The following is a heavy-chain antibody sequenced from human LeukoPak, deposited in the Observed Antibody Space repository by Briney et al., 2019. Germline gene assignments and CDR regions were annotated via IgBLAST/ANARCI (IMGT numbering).Heavy chain of an antibody. CDR1: GFTFSSYW. J-gene: IGHJ1*01. CDR2: IKQDGSEK. V-gene: IGHV3-7*01. Sequence: GGSLRLSCAASGFTFSSYWMSWVRQAPGKGLEWVANIKQDGSEKYYVDSVKGRFTISRDNAKNSLYLQMNSLRAEDTAVYYCARDGSYATEYFQHWGQGTLVTVSS. CDR3: ARDGSYATEYFQH. D-gene: IGHD1-26*01.